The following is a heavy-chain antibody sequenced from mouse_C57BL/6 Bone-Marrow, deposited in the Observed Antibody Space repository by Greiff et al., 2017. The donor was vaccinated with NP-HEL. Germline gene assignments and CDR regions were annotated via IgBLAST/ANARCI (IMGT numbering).Heavy chain of an antibody. J-gene: IGHJ1*03. V-gene: IGHV6-6*01. Sequence: EVKLMESGGGLVQPGGSMKLSCAASGFTFSDAWMDWVRQSPEKGLEWVAEIRNKANNHATYYAESVQGRFTISRDDSKSSVYLRMNSLGAEDTGIYYCTRDTTVVDWYFDVWGTGTTVTVSS. D-gene: IGHD1-1*01. CDR2: IRNKANNHAT. CDR1: GFTFSDAW. CDR3: TRDTTVVDWYFDV.